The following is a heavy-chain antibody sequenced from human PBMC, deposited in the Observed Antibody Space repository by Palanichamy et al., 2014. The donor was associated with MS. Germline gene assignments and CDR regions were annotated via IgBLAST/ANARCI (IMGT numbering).Heavy chain of an antibody. CDR2: ISSSSSYI. V-gene: IGHV3-21*01. CDR1: GFTFSSYS. D-gene: IGHD6-19*01. J-gene: IGHJ3*02. CDR3: ARDRRVAGTGRHDAFDI. Sequence: EVQLVEVVGGGPWSRPRGVPSRLSCAASGFTFSSYSMNWVRQAPGKGLEWVSSISSSSSYIYYADSVKGRFTISRDNAKNSLYLQMNSLRAEDTAVYYCARDRRVAGTGRHDAFDIWGQGTMVTVSS.